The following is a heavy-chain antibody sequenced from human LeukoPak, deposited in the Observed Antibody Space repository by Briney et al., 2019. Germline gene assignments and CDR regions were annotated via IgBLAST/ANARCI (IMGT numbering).Heavy chain of an antibody. V-gene: IGHV3-7*01. CDR2: INEDGSQE. CDR3: VSQQVVPH. Sequence: PGGSLRLSCVAPGFTFRNYWMSGVRQAPGGGREWVANINEDGSQEAYVDPVKGRFTISRDNAKNSVYLQMNSLRVEDTAVYYCVSQQVVPHWGQGTRVTVSS. CDR1: GFTFRNYW. D-gene: IGHD6-13*01. J-gene: IGHJ4*02.